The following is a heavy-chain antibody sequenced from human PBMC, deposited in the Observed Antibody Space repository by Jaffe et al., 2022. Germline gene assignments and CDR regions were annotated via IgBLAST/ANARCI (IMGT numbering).Heavy chain of an antibody. Sequence: QVQLQESGPGLVKPSETLSLTCTVSGGSISSYYWSWIRQPPGKGLEWIGYIYYSGSTNYNPSLKSRVTISVDTSKNQFSLKLSSVTAADTAVYYCARGSLSYLPAYYYMDVWGKGTTVTVSS. V-gene: IGHV4-59*01. CDR3: ARGSLSYLPAYYYMDV. D-gene: IGHD6-13*01. J-gene: IGHJ6*03. CDR2: IYYSGST. CDR1: GGSISSYY.